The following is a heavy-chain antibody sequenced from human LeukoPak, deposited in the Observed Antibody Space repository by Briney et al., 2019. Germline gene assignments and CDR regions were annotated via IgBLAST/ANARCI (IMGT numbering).Heavy chain of an antibody. J-gene: IGHJ3*02. CDR2: ISSSSSYI. CDR3: ARVEYSYGDAFDI. Sequence: GGSLRLSCAASGFTFSSYSMNWVRQAPGKGLEWVSSISSSSSYIYYADSVKGRFTISRDNAKNSLYLQMNSLRAEDTAVYYCARVEYSYGDAFDIWSQGTMVTVSS. D-gene: IGHD5-18*01. CDR1: GFTFSSYS. V-gene: IGHV3-21*01.